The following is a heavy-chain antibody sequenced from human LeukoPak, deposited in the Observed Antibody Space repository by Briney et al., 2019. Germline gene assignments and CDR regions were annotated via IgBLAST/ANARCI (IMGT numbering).Heavy chain of an antibody. CDR2: IYYSGST. D-gene: IGHD3-3*01. CDR1: GGSISSGGYY. J-gene: IGHJ5*02. CDR3: ARSTYYDFWSGYYPNWFDP. Sequence: NPSQTLSLTCTVSGGSISSGGYYWSWIRQHPGKGLEWIGYIYYSGSTYYSPSLKSRVTISVDTSKNQFSLKLSSVTAADTAVYYCARSTYYDFWSGYYPNWFDPWGQGTLVTVSS. V-gene: IGHV4-31*03.